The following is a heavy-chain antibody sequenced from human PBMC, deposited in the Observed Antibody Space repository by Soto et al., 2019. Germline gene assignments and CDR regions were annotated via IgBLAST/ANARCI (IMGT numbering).Heavy chain of an antibody. J-gene: IGHJ6*02. D-gene: IGHD6-19*01. V-gene: IGHV4-34*01. CDR1: GGSFSGYY. CDR2: INHSGST. CDR3: ARGLWAVAVTGGRNYYYYGMDV. Sequence: PSETLSLTCAVYGGSFSGYYWSWIRQPPGKGLEWIGEINHSGSTNYNPSLKRRVTISVETSKNQFSLKLSSVTAADTAVYYCARGLWAVAVTGGRNYYYYGMDVWGQGTTVTVSS.